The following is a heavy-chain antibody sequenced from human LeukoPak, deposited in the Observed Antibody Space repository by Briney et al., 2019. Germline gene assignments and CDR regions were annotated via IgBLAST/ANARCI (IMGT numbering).Heavy chain of an antibody. V-gene: IGHV1-2*02. CDR2: INPNSGGT. CDR3: ARDREGSGPILGY. J-gene: IGHJ4*02. D-gene: IGHD2-15*01. Sequence: ASVKVSCKASGYTFTGYYMHWVRQAPGQGLEWMGWINPNSGGTDYAQKFQGRVTMTRDTSISTAYMELSRLRSDDTAVYYCARDREGSGPILGYWGQGTLVTVSS. CDR1: GYTFTGYY.